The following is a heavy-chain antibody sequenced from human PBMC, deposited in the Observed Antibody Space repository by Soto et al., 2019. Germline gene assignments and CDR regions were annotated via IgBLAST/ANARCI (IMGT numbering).Heavy chain of an antibody. CDR2: IYYSGST. J-gene: IGHJ3*02. CDR1: GGSISSSSYY. V-gene: IGHV4-39*01. CDR3: ARLPRFDDAFDI. Sequence: SETLSLTCTVSGGSISSSSYYWGWIRQPPGKGLEWIGSIYYSGSTYYNPSLESRVTISVDTSKNQFSLKLSSVTAADTAVYYCARLPRFDDAFDIWGQGTMVTVSS.